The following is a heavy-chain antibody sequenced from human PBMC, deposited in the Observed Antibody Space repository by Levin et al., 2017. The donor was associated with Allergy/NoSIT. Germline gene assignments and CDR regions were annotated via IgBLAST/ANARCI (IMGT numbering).Heavy chain of an antibody. CDR2: INHSGST. Sequence: TSETLSLTCAVYGGSFSGYYWSWIRQPPGKGLEWIGEINHSGSTNYNPSLKSRVTISVDTSKNQFSLKLSSVTAADTAVYYCARGRDSGSSDPYDYWGQGTLVTVSS. CDR1: GGSFSGYY. J-gene: IGHJ4*02. D-gene: IGHD1-26*01. V-gene: IGHV4-34*01. CDR3: ARGRDSGSSDPYDY.